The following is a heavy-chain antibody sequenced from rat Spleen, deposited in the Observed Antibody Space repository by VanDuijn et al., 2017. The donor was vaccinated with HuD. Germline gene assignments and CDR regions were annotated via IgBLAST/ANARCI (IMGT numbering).Heavy chain of an antibody. CDR2: ISYEGSST. CDR1: GFTFSDYY. CDR3: AWGGDIYYGFDY. J-gene: IGHJ2*01. Sequence: EVKLVESGGGLVQPGGSLKLSCGASGFTFSDYYMAWVRQAPKKGLEWVASISYEGSSTYYGDSVKGRFTISRDNAKSTLYLQMNNLKEEDTAIYYCAWGGDIYYGFDYWGQGVMVTVSS. D-gene: IGHD1-6*01. V-gene: IGHV5-22*01.